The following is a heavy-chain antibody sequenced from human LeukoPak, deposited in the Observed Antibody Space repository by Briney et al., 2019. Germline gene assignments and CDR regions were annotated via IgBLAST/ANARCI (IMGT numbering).Heavy chain of an antibody. Sequence: KPSETLSLTCTVSGGSISSYYWSWIRQPPGKGLEWIGYIYTSGSTNYNPSLKSRVTISVDTSKNQFSLKLSSVTAADTAVYYCARRRVGATTYYFDYWGQGTLVTVSS. J-gene: IGHJ4*02. D-gene: IGHD1-26*01. CDR1: GGSISSYY. CDR3: ARRRVGATTYYFDY. CDR2: IYTSGST. V-gene: IGHV4-4*09.